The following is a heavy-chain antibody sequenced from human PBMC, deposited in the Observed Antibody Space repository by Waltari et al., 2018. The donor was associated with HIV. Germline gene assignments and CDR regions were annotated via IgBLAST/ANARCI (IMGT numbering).Heavy chain of an antibody. CDR3: ARDILGYCSGGSCYNFDY. CDR1: GGTFSSYA. Sequence: QVQLVQSGAEVKKPGSSVKVSCKASGGTFSSYAISWVRQAPGPGLEWMGGIIPIFGTANYAQKFQGRVTITADESTSTAYMELSSLRSEDTAVYYCARDILGYCSGGSCYNFDYWGQGTLVTVSS. D-gene: IGHD2-15*01. CDR2: IIPIFGTA. J-gene: IGHJ4*02. V-gene: IGHV1-69*12.